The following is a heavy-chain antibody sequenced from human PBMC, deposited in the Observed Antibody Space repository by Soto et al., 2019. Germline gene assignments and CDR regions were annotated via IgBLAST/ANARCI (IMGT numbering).Heavy chain of an antibody. V-gene: IGHV4-31*03. Sequence: PSETLSLTCTVSGDSVGTGSHFWAWLRQHPGKCLEWLGYVSYSGSTYYNPSLNPSLKTRLSISIDTSENHFSLHLSSGNAADTAVYYCARGRPMMGAKPFFDYWGPGTLVTVSS. CDR1: GDSVGTGSHF. CDR3: ARGRPMMGAKPFFDY. J-gene: IGHJ4*02. D-gene: IGHD1-26*01. CDR2: VSYSGST.